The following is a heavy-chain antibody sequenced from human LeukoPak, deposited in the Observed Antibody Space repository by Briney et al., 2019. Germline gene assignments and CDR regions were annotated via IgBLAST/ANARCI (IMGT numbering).Heavy chain of an antibody. D-gene: IGHD3-22*01. V-gene: IGHV1-18*01. CDR1: GYTFTSYG. CDR2: ISAYNGNT. CDR3: ARVPYYYDSPEGPQAPPDDY. J-gene: IGHJ4*02. Sequence: GASVKVSCKASGYTFTSYGISWVRQAPGQGLEWMGWISAYNGNTNYAQKLQGRVTMTTDTSTSTAYMELRSLRSDDTAVYYCARVPYYYDSPEGPQAPPDDYWGQGTLVTVSS.